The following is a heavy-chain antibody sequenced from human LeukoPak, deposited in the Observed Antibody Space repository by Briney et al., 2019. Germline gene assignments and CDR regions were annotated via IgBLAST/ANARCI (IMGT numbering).Heavy chain of an antibody. Sequence: PGGSLRLSCAASGFTFSSFAMTWVRQAPGKGLEWVSGISGSGGSTYYADSVKGRFTISRDNSKNTLYLRMNSLRAEDTAIYYCATSPRSPVVVVTATRLESPLNWGQGTLVTVSS. V-gene: IGHV3-23*01. CDR1: GFTFSSFA. CDR2: ISGSGGST. CDR3: ATSPRSPVVVVTATRLESPLN. J-gene: IGHJ4*02. D-gene: IGHD2-15*01.